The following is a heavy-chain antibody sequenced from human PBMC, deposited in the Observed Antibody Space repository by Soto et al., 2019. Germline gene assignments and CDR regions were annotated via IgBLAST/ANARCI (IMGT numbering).Heavy chain of an antibody. CDR3: AKDLTRQLAYWLDP. CDR1: GFSFTGYY. J-gene: IGHJ5*02. Sequence: ASVKVSCKASGFSFTGYYIHWLRQAPGQGLEWMGWINAHSGGTEYAQKFRGRVTLTRDTSIATAYLTLTSLTSDDTALYYCAKDLTRQLAYWLDPWGQGTQVTVSS. CDR2: INAHSGGT. V-gene: IGHV1-2*02. D-gene: IGHD6-6*01.